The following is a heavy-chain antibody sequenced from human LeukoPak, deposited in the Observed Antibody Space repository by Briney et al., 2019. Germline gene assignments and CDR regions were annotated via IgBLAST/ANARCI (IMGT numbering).Heavy chain of an antibody. CDR1: GNTFTDYY. D-gene: IGHD3-10*01. CDR2: INPNSGGT. Sequence: GASVKVSCKAFGNTFTDYYMHWVRQAPGQGLEWMGWINPNSGGTNYAQKFQERVTITRDMSTSTAYMELSSLRSEDTAVYYCAADPGRYYGSGSHYYYYYMDVWGKGTTVTVSS. V-gene: IGHV1-2*02. CDR3: AADPGRYYGSGSHYYYYYMDV. J-gene: IGHJ6*03.